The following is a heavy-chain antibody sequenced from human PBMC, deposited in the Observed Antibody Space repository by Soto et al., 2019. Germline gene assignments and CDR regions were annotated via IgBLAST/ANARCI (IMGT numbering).Heavy chain of an antibody. J-gene: IGHJ4*02. D-gene: IGHD3-16*01. CDR1: GFPFSSHG. V-gene: IGHV3-33*01. Sequence: QVQLVESGGVVVQPGRSLRLSCAASGFPFSSHGMHWVRQAPGKGPEWVAVIWYDGSNKYYADSVKGRFTISRDNSKNMLYLEMNRLRAEDTAVYYCARWGNWKVADYWGQGTLVTVSS. CDR3: ARWGNWKVADY. CDR2: IWYDGSNK.